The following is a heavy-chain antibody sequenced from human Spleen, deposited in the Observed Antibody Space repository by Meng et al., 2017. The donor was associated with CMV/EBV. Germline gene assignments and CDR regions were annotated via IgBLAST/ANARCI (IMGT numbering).Heavy chain of an antibody. CDR2: ISGKSYYI. V-gene: IGHV3-21*01. Sequence: GGSLRLSCAASGFTFSSYNINWVRQAPGKGLEWVSSISGKSYYIYYADSVKGRFTISRDNARNSLFLIMNSLRAEDTAVYYCARENRIYGSGSYYNYGMDVWGQGTTVTVSS. CDR1: GFTFSSYN. D-gene: IGHD3-10*01. CDR3: ARENRIYGSGSYYNYGMDV. J-gene: IGHJ6*02.